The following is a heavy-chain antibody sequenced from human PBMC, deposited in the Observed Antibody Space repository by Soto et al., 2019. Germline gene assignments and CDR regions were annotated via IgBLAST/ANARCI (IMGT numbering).Heavy chain of an antibody. D-gene: IGHD2-15*01. Sequence: QVQLQESGPGLVKPSQTLSLTCTVSGGSISSGDYYWSWIRQPPGKGLEGIGYIYYSGSTYYNPSLKSRVTISVDTSKNQFSLKLSSVTAADTAVYYCARRTERYCSGGSCSRYGMDVWGQGTTVTVSS. CDR1: GGSISSGDYY. V-gene: IGHV4-30-4*01. CDR3: ARRTERYCSGGSCSRYGMDV. J-gene: IGHJ6*02. CDR2: IYYSGST.